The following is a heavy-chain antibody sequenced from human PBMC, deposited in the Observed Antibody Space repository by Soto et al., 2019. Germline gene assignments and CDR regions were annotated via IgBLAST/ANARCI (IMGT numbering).Heavy chain of an antibody. J-gene: IGHJ4*02. CDR1: GGSISSSSYY. D-gene: IGHD1-20*01. CDR3: AKAISGYNAPLDH. CDR2: IYYSGST. V-gene: IGHV4-39*01. Sequence: SETLSLTCTVSGGSISSSSYYWGWIRQSPGKGLEWIGSIYYSGSTYYNPSLKSRVTISVDTSKNQFSLKLSSVTAADTAVYYCAKAISGYNAPLDHWGQGTRVTVSS.